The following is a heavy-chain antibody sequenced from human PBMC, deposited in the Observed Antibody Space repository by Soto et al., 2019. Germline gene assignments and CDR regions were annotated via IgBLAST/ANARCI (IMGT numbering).Heavy chain of an antibody. J-gene: IGHJ4*02. V-gene: IGHV1-18*01. Sequence: ASVKVSCKASGYGFTIYGISWVRQAPGQGLEWMGWISPYSGNTRYPENLQGRVTMTTDTSTSTAYMELRSLRSDDTAVYYCAREMWTRSGPQNFFDYWRQGALVTVSS. CDR2: ISPYSGNT. D-gene: IGHD6-25*01. CDR3: AREMWTRSGPQNFFDY. CDR1: GYGFTIYG.